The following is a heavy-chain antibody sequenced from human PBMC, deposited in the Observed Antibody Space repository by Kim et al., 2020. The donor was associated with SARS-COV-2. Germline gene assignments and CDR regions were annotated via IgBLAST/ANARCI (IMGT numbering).Heavy chain of an antibody. CDR1: GGTFSSYA. J-gene: IGHJ4*02. V-gene: IGHV1-69*13. CDR2: IIPIFGTA. CDR3: AREGAAAGTIDY. D-gene: IGHD6-13*01. Sequence: SVKVSCKASGGTFSSYAISWVRQAPGQGLEWMGGIIPIFGTANYAQKFQGRVTITADESTSTAYMELSSLRSEDTAVYYCAREGAAAGTIDYWGQGTLVTVSS.